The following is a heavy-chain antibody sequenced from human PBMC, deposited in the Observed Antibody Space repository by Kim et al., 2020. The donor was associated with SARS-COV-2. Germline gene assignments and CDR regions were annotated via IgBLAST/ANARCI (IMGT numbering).Heavy chain of an antibody. D-gene: IGHD5-18*01. CDR2: ISSSSSYI. CDR3: AREPVVDTAVVTSV. CDR1: GFTFSSYS. Sequence: GGSLRLSCAASGFTFSSYSMNWVRQAPGKGLEWVSSISSSSSYIYYADSVKGRFTISRDNAKKSLYLKMNSLRAEDTAVYYCAREPVVDTAVVTSVWGQGSTVTVTS. J-gene: IGHJ6*02. V-gene: IGHV3-21*01.